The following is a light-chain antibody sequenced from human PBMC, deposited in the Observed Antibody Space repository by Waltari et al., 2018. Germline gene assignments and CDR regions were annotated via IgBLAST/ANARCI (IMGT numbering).Light chain of an antibody. CDR1: QNIDTY. CDR3: QQTFSSPLS. J-gene: IGKJ2*03. CDR2: GAS. V-gene: IGKV1-39*01. Sequence: DIQLTQSPSSLSAFVGDRVIITCRAGQNIDTYLNWCQQKPGKDPKLLISGASTLQSGVPSRFSGSGSGAEFTLTINSLHPEDLATYYCQQTFSSPLSFGQGTRLDI.